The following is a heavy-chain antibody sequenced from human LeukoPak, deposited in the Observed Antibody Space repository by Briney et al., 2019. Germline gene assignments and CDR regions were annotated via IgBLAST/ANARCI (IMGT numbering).Heavy chain of an antibody. CDR2: INPNSGGT. D-gene: IGHD4-17*01. CDR3: ARGLYGDYREYYFDY. J-gene: IGHJ4*02. V-gene: IGHV1-2*02. Sequence: ASVKVSCKASGYTFTGYYMHWVRQAPGQGLEWMGWINPNSGGTNYAQKFQGRVTMTRDTSTSTAYMELSRLRSDDTAVYYCARGLYGDYREYYFDYWGQGTLVTVSS. CDR1: GYTFTGYY.